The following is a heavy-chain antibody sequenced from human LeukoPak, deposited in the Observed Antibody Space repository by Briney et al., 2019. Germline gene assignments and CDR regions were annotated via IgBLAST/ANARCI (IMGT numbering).Heavy chain of an antibody. Sequence: PGESLKISCKGSGYSFTSYWIGWVRQMPGKGLEWMGIIYPGDSDTRYSPSFQGQVTISADKSISTAYLQWSSLKASDTAMYYCARQHAAVAGTRHFDYWGQGTLVTVSS. J-gene: IGHJ4*02. D-gene: IGHD6-19*01. CDR1: GYSFTSYW. CDR2: IYPGDSDT. CDR3: ARQHAAVAGTRHFDY. V-gene: IGHV5-51*01.